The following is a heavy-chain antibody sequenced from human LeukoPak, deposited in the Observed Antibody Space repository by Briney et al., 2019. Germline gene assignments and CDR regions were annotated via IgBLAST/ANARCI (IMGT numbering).Heavy chain of an antibody. D-gene: IGHD3-3*01. CDR2: ISYSGRT. Sequence: SQTLSLTCTVSGGSVNSADSYWSWIRQPPGKGLEWIGYISYSGRTVYNPSLGSRVSISSDMSKNQFSLRLSPVTAADTAIYYCVRESYYTTTWERDYWGQGTLVTVSS. V-gene: IGHV4-30-4*01. CDR3: VRESYYTTTWERDY. J-gene: IGHJ4*02. CDR1: GGSVNSADSY.